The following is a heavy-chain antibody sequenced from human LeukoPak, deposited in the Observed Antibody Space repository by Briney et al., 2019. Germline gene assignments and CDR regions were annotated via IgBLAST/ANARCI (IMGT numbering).Heavy chain of an antibody. CDR3: ARHTTSSGYYSGTHYYGMDV. V-gene: IGHV5-51*01. J-gene: IGHJ6*02. CDR2: IYPGDSAT. CDR1: GYRFTSYW. Sequence: GESLKISCQGSGYRFTSYWIGWVRQMPGKGLEWMGIIYPGDSATKYSPSLQGQVTIPADKSINTAYLQWSSLKASDTAMYYCARHTTSSGYYSGTHYYGMDVWGQGTTVTVSS. D-gene: IGHD3-22*01.